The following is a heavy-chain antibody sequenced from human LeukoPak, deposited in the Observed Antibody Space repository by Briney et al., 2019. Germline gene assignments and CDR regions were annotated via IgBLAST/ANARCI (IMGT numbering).Heavy chain of an antibody. CDR2: INPNSGGT. CDR3: ARAELNRYSSTGFVGSNP. J-gene: IGHJ4*02. CDR1: GYTFTGYY. Sequence: GASVKVSCKASGYTFTGYYMHWVRQAPGQGLEWMGRINPNSGGTNYAQKFQGRVTMTRDTSISTAYMELSRLRSDDTAVSYCARAELNRYSSTGFVGSNPGGQGPLVPV. D-gene: IGHD6-13*01. V-gene: IGHV1-2*06.